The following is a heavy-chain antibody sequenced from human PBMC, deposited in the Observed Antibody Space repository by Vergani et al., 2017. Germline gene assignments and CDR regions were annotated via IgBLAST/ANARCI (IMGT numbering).Heavy chain of an antibody. V-gene: IGHV4-38-2*02. CDR3: ARENSFGNYDFWSGYSGTWFDP. J-gene: IGHJ5*02. Sequence: QVQLQESGPGLVKPSETLSLTCAVSGYSISSGYYWGWIRQPPGKGLEWIGSIYHSGSTYYNPSLKSRVTISVDTSKNQFSLKLSSVTVADTAVYYCARENSFGNYDFWSGYSGTWFDPWGQGTLVTVSS. CDR1: GYSISSGYY. D-gene: IGHD3-3*01. CDR2: IYHSGST.